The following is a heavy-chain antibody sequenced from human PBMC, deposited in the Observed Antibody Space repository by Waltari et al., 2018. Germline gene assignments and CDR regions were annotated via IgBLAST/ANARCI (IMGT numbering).Heavy chain of an antibody. CDR1: GFTFSDYW. CDR2: IKKDGGEK. J-gene: IGHJ4*02. V-gene: IGHV3-7*01. D-gene: IGHD2-21*01. CDR3: ARDRGYCGGDCYKNLDS. Sequence: EVQLVESGGGLVQPGGPLSGSCAAFGFTFSDYWMTWGRQAPGKGLEWLANIKKDGGEKYYVDSVKGRFTVSRDNAKNSLYLQMSSLRAEDTAVYYCARDRGYCGGDCYKNLDSWGQGTLVAVSS.